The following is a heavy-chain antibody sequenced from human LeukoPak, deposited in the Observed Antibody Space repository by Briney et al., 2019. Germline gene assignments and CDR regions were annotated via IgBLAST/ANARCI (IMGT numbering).Heavy chain of an antibody. J-gene: IGHJ4*02. V-gene: IGHV4-39*07. CDR2: IYYSGGT. CDR3: ARAGYGDSDFDY. D-gene: IGHD4-17*01. CDR1: GGSISSSNCY. Sequence: PSETLSLTCTVSGGSISSSNCYWGWIRQPPGKGLEWIGSIYYSGGTYYNASLKSRVTISVDTSKNQFSLKLNSVTAADTAVYYCARAGYGDSDFDYWGQGTLVTVSS.